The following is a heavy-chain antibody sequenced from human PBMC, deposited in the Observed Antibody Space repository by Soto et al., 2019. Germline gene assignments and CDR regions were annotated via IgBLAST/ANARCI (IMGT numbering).Heavy chain of an antibody. CDR2: IDYSGST. CDR1: GGTIRSSNYY. Sequence: SETLSLTCTVSGGTIRSSNYYWAWIRQPPGKGLEWIGSIDYSGSTYYNPSLKSRVTISVDTSKNHFSLKLGSVTAADTALSYCSRRAPEGFDPWGQGTLVTVSS. J-gene: IGHJ5*02. V-gene: IGHV4-39*02. CDR3: SRRAPEGFDP.